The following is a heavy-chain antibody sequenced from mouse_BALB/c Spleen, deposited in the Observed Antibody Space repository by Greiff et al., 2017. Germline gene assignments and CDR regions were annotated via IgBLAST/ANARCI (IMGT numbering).Heavy chain of an antibody. D-gene: IGHD1-1*01. CDR1: GFSLTSYG. CDR3: ARNSGYYGSMTY. Sequence: VKLVESGPGLVQPSQSLSITCTVSGFSLTSYGVHWVRQSPGKGLEWLGVIWSGGSTDYNAAFISRLSISKDNSKSQVFFKMNSLQANDTAIYYCARNSGYYGSMTYWGQGTLVTVSA. CDR2: IWSGGST. V-gene: IGHV2-2*02. J-gene: IGHJ3*01.